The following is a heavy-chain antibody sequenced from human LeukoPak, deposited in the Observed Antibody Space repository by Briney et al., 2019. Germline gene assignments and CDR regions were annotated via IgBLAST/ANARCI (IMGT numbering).Heavy chain of an antibody. J-gene: IGHJ4*02. V-gene: IGHV3-30*18. CDR3: AKDLVSYDSSGYPFDY. CDR2: ISYDGSDK. D-gene: IGHD3-22*01. Sequence: QSGGSLRLSCAASGFTFSSYGMHWVRQAPGKGLEWVAVISYDGSDKYYADSVKGRFTISRDNSKNTLYLQMNSLRAEDTAVYYCAKDLVSYDSSGYPFDYWGQGTLVTVSS. CDR1: GFTFSSYG.